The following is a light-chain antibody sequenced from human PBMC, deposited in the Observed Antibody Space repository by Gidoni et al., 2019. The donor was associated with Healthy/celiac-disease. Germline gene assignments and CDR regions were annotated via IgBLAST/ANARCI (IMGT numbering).Light chain of an antibody. Sequence: EIVLTHSPATLSLSPGERATLSGRASQSVSSYLAWYQQKPGQAPRLLIYDASNRATGIPARFRGSGSGTDFTLTISSLEPEDFAVYYCQQRSNWPSFGQGTKLEIK. J-gene: IGKJ2*01. CDR2: DAS. CDR3: QQRSNWPS. V-gene: IGKV3-11*01. CDR1: QSVSSY.